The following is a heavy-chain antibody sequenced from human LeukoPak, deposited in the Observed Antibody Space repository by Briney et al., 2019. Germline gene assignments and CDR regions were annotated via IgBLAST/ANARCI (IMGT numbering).Heavy chain of an antibody. J-gene: IGHJ6*02. CDR1: GFTFSSYG. CDR3: ARGDLTGPDVFLDV. Sequence: PGGSLRLSCAASGFTFSSYGMHWVRQAPGKGLEWVAFIRYDGSNKYYADSVKGRFTISRDNSKNTLYLQMNSLRADDTAVYYCARGDLTGPDVFLDVWGQGTTVTVSS. D-gene: IGHD7-27*01. CDR2: IRYDGSNK. V-gene: IGHV3-30*02.